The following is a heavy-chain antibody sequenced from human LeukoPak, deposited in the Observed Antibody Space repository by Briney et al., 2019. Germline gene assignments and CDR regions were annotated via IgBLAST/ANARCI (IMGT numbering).Heavy chain of an antibody. J-gene: IGHJ4*02. CDR1: GGSISSGGYY. D-gene: IGHD3-10*01. V-gene: IGHV4-31*03. CDR2: IYYSGST. Sequence: SQTLSLTCTVSGGSISSGGYYWSWIHQHPGKGLEWIGYIYYSGSTYYNPSLKSRVTISVDTSKNQFSLKLSSVTAADTAVYYCARVVATLHGSGSYDYWGQGTLVTVSS. CDR3: ARVVATLHGSGSYDY.